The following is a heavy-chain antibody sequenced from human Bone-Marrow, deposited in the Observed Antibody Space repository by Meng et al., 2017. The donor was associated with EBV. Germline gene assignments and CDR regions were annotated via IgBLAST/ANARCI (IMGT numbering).Heavy chain of an antibody. D-gene: IGHD2-21*01. CDR2: ISGYDGNT. J-gene: IGHJ4*02. CDR3: ARIGRFCGGDCYADY. CDR1: GYTFSNYG. Sequence: VQLVPSGAEVKKPGASGKVFCKASGYTFSNYGIAWVRQAPGQGLEWMGWISGYDGNTNYEQKFQGRVTMTTDTSTSTAYMDLRSLRSDDTAVYYCARIGRFCGGDCYADYWGQGTLVTVFS. V-gene: IGHV1-18*01.